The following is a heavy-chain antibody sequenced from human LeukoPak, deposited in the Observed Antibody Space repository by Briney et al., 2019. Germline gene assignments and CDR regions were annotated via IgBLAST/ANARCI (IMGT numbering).Heavy chain of an antibody. CDR3: AKAPTPVVAATLFHH. CDR2: ISGSGGNT. D-gene: IGHD2-15*01. Sequence: GALRLSCAASGFTFRSYTMSWVRQAPGKGLEWVLVISGSGGNTYYADPVKGRFTISRDNSKNTLYMQMNSLRAEDTAVYYCAKAPTPVVAATLFHHWGQGTLVTVS. J-gene: IGHJ1*01. V-gene: IGHV3-23*01. CDR1: GFTFRSYT.